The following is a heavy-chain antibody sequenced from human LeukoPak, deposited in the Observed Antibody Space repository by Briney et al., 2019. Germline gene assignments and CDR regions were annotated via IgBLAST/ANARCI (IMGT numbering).Heavy chain of an antibody. CDR1: GGTFRSYA. J-gene: IGHJ3*02. D-gene: IGHD3-22*01. CDR2: IIPIFHTA. V-gene: IGHV1-69*05. CDR3: ARDIPGSSGYLNAAFDM. Sequence: GASVKVSCKASGGTFRSYAINWVRQAPGQGLEWMGRIIPIFHTANYAQKFQGRVTITTEQSTSTAYMELSNLRSEDTAVYYCARDIPGSSGYLNAAFDMWGQGTMVTVSS.